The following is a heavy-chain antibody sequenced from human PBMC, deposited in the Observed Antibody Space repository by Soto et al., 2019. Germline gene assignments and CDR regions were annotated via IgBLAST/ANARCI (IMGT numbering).Heavy chain of an antibody. CDR2: IDYSGST. CDR1: GGSISSGGYY. CDR3: ARRDSGYIHGPPHYYYGLDV. V-gene: IGHV4-31*03. Sequence: QVQLQESGPGLVKPSQTLSLTCSVSGGSISSGGYYWCWVRQHPGKGLEWIGYIDYSGSTNYHPSLKTRLSMSVDTSKNHFSLQLTSVTAADTAVYYCARRDSGYIHGPPHYYYGLDVWGQGTTVTVSS. J-gene: IGHJ6*02. D-gene: IGHD5-18*01.